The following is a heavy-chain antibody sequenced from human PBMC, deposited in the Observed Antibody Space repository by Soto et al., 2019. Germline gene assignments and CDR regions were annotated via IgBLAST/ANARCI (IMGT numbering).Heavy chain of an antibody. Sequence: EVQLLESGGGLVQPGGSLRLSCAASGFTFSSYAMSWVRQAPGKGLEWVSAISGSGDSTFYADSVKGRFTISRDNSKKTRYLQMNSLRAEDTAVYYCAKRAWGTYYFDYWGQGTLVTVSS. CDR3: AKRAWGTYYFDY. CDR1: GFTFSSYA. CDR2: ISGSGDST. V-gene: IGHV3-23*01. D-gene: IGHD3-16*01. J-gene: IGHJ4*02.